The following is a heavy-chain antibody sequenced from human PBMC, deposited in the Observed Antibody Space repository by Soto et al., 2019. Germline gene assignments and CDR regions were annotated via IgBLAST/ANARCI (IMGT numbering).Heavy chain of an antibody. V-gene: IGHV4-39*01. Sequence: QMQLQESGPGLVKPSETLSLTCTVSGGSIRESGLYWGWIRQSPGKGLEWIGSIFFSGRTHYNPSLKSRVSKSIDASKNQFSLNVISVTAADTGVYYCVRSLMDVWGKGTTVTVSS. CDR1: GGSIRESGLY. CDR3: VRSLMDV. J-gene: IGHJ6*03. CDR2: IFFSGRT.